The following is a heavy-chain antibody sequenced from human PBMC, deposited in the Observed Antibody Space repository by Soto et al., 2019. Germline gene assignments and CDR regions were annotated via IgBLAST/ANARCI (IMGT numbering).Heavy chain of an antibody. V-gene: IGHV3-33*01. D-gene: IGHD5-12*01. CDR2: IWYDGSNK. Sequence: QVQLVESGGGVVQPGRSLRLPCAASGFTFSSYGMHWVRQAPGKGLEWVAVIWYDGSNKYYADSVKGRFTISRDNSKNTLYLQMNSLRAEDTAVYYCARTLSGYDDGFDYWGQGTLVTVSS. J-gene: IGHJ4*02. CDR3: ARTLSGYDDGFDY. CDR1: GFTFSSYG.